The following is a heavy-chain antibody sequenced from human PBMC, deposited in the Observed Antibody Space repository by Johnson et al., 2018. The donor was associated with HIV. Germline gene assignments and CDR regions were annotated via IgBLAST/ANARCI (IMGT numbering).Heavy chain of an antibody. V-gene: IGHV3-30-3*01. CDR3: PRVPNDAFDV. Sequence: QVQLVESGGGLVQPGGSLRLSCAASGFTFSSYAMHWVRQAPGKGLEWVAVISHDGSNKYYSDSVKGRFTISRDNSKNTMYLQMNSLRAEDTAVYYCPRVPNDAFDVWCKGTMVTGCS. CDR1: GFTFSSYA. CDR2: ISHDGSNK. J-gene: IGHJ3*01.